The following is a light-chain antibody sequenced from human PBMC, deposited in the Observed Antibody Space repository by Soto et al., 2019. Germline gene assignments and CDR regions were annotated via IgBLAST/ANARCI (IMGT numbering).Light chain of an antibody. CDR1: QGIRNY. J-gene: IGKJ4*01. Sequence: DIQMTQSPSSLSASVGDRVTITCQASQGIRNYLNWYQQRPGKAPKLLIYDASNLETGVPSRFSGSGSGTDFSFTISSLQPEDVATYYCQQYEYLITFGGGTKVEIK. CDR2: DAS. V-gene: IGKV1-33*01. CDR3: QQYEYLIT.